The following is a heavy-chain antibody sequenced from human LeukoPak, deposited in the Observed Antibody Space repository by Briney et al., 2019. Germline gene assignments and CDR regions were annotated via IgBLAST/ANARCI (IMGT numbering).Heavy chain of an antibody. CDR3: ARKFLQLERRGLENWFDP. Sequence: ASVKVSCKASGYTFTSYDINRVRQATGQGLEWMGWMNPNSGNTGYAQKFQGRVTMTRNTSISTAYMELSSLRSEDTAVYYCARKFLQLERRGLENWFDPWGQGTLVTVSS. CDR1: GYTFTSYD. CDR2: MNPNSGNT. J-gene: IGHJ5*02. D-gene: IGHD1-1*01. V-gene: IGHV1-8*01.